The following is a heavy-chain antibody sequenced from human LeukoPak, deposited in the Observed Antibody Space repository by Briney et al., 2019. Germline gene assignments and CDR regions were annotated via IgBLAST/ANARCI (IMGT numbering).Heavy chain of an antibody. CDR2: INPNSGGT. CDR3: ARWAGDIVVVPAAWFDP. V-gene: IGHV1-2*02. J-gene: IGHJ5*02. CDR1: GYTFTGYY. D-gene: IGHD2-2*01. Sequence: SVKVACKASGYTFTGYYMHWVRQAPGQGLEWMGWINPNSGGTNYAQKFQGRVTMTRDTSISTAYMELSRLRSDDTAVYYCARWAGDIVVVPAAWFDPWGQGTLVTVSS.